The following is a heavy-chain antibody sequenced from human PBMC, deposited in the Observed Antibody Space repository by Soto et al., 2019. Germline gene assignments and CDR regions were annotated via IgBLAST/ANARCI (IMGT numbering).Heavy chain of an antibody. Sequence: GGSLRLSCAASGFTFTRYSMNWFRQAPGKGLEWVSSISSTTNYIYYGDSMKGRFTISRDNAKNSLYLKMNSLRAEDTAVYYCARESEDLTSNFDYWGQGTLVTVSS. CDR3: ARESEDLTSNFDY. J-gene: IGHJ4*02. V-gene: IGHV3-21*06. CDR2: ISSTTNYI. CDR1: GFTFTRYS.